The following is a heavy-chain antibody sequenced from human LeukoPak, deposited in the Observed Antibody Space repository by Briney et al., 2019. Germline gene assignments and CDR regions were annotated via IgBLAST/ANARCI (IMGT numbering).Heavy chain of an antibody. CDR3: ARDAHSSSWYDWYFDL. J-gene: IGHJ2*01. CDR1: GYTFTSYG. D-gene: IGHD6-13*01. Sequence: ASVKVSCKASGYTFTSYGISWVRQAPGQGLEWMGWISAYNGNTNYAQKLQGRVTMTTDTSTSTAYMELSSLRSEDTAVYYCARDAHSSSWYDWYFDLWGRGTLVTVSS. V-gene: IGHV1-18*01. CDR2: ISAYNGNT.